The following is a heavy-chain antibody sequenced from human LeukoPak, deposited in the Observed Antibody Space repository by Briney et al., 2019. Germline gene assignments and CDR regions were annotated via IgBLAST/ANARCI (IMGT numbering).Heavy chain of an antibody. D-gene: IGHD6-25*01. CDR2: IKQDGGEK. J-gene: IGHJ4*02. Sequence: PGGSLRLSCAASGFRLSSHWMTWVRQAPGKGLEWVANIKQDGGEKYYVDSVKGRFTISRDNAKNSLYLQMNSLRAEDTAVYYCARAGGLDYWGQGTLVTVSS. V-gene: IGHV3-7*01. CDR3: ARAGGLDY. CDR1: GFRLSSHW.